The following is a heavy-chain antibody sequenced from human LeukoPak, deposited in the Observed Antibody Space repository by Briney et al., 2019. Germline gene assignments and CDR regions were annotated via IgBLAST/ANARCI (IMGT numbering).Heavy chain of an antibody. J-gene: IGHJ2*01. D-gene: IGHD3-16*01. CDR2: IKQDGSEK. CDR1: GFTFSSYW. Sequence: GGSLRLSCAASGFTFSSYWMSWVRQAPGKGLEWVAKIKQDGSEKYYGDSVKGRFTISRDNAKNSLYLQMNSLRAEDTAVYYCARDTPYEGGYFDLWGRGTLVTVSS. V-gene: IGHV3-7*01. CDR3: ARDTPYEGGYFDL.